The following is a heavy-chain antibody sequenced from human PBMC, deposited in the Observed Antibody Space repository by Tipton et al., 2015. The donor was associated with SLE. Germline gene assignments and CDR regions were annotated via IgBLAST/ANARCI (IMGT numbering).Heavy chain of an antibody. J-gene: IGHJ4*02. CDR2: IYSGERI. Sequence: LSLTCTVSGGSISSSGYYWGWIRQAPGKGLEWVASIYSGERIYHADSVKGRFTISRDNSKETLYLQLNSLKAEDTAVYYCATVAGIRFLHWGQGTLVTVSS. CDR1: GGSISSSGYY. V-gene: IGHV3-53*05. D-gene: IGHD2/OR15-2a*01. CDR3: ATVAGIRFLH.